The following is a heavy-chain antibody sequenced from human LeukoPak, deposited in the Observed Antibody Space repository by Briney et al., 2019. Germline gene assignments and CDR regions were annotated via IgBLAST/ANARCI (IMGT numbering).Heavy chain of an antibody. D-gene: IGHD1-26*01. CDR3: ARLPGAKTRGGHYYYYMDV. CDR2: IYPSDSDT. Sequence: GESLKISCQGSGYSFSNYWIGWVRQMPGKGLEWVGIIYPSDSDTRYSPSFQGQVTISADKSISTAYLQWSSLEASDTAMYYCARLPGAKTRGGHYYYYMDVWGKGTTVTVSS. CDR1: GYSFSNYW. J-gene: IGHJ6*03. V-gene: IGHV5-51*01.